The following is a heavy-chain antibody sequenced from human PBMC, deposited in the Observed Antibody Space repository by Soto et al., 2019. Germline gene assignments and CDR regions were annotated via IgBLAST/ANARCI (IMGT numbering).Heavy chain of an antibody. CDR1: GHTFTSYD. CDR3: ARRSKRAVTNFDY. CDR2: MNPNSGNT. Sequence: ASVKVSCKASGHTFTSYDINWVRQATGQGLEWMGWMNPNSGNTGYAQKFQGRVTMTRNTSISTAYMELSSLRSEDTAVYYCARRSKRAVTNFDYWGQGTLVTVSS. J-gene: IGHJ4*02. D-gene: IGHD4-17*01. V-gene: IGHV1-8*01.